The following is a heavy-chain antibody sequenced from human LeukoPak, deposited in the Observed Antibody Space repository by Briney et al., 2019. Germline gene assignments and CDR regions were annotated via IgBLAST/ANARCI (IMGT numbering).Heavy chain of an antibody. J-gene: IGHJ4*02. CDR2: INSDGSST. D-gene: IGHD6-19*01. Sequence: PGGSLRLSCAASGFIFRSYWMSWVRQAPGKGLEWVSRINSDGSSTSYADSVKGRFTISRDNAKNTLYLQMNSLRAEDTAVYYCARDSTGWHPFDFWGQGTLVTVSS. V-gene: IGHV3-74*01. CDR3: ARDSTGWHPFDF. CDR1: GFIFRSYW.